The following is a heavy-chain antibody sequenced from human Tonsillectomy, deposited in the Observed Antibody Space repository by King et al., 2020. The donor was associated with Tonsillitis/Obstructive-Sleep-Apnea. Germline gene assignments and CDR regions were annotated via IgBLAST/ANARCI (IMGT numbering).Heavy chain of an antibody. Sequence: VQLVESGGGLVQPGGFLRLSCAASGFTFSSYEMNWVRQAPGKGLEWVSYISSSGSTIYYADSVKGRFTISRDNAKNSLYLQMNSLRAEDTAVYYCASPSYDLLTGYYIPFGYWGQGTLVTVSS. D-gene: IGHD3-9*01. CDR2: ISSSGSTI. CDR1: GFTFSSYE. V-gene: IGHV3-48*03. CDR3: ASPSYDLLTGYYIPFGY. J-gene: IGHJ4*02.